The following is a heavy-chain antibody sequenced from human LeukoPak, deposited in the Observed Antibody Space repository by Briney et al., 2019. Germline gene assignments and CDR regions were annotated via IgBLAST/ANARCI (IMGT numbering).Heavy chain of an antibody. CDR3: GRDPNGDYVGAFEF. CDR1: GFTFSEYA. D-gene: IGHD4-17*01. Sequence: GGSLRLSCAVSGFTFSEYALVWVRQAPGKGLEWVSASSSGGANTLYADAVKGRFTISRDNSKNTLYLQMDSLRAEDTAVYFCGRDPNGDYVGAFEFWGHGTMVTVSS. J-gene: IGHJ3*01. V-gene: IGHV3-23*01. CDR2: SSSGGANT.